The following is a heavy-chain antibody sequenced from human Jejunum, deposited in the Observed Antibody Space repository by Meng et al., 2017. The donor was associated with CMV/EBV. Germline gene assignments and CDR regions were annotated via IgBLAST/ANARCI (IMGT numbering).Heavy chain of an antibody. CDR3: ARENDYNNYFDL. CDR2: ISYDEGDQ. Sequence: VVSGFTFSDYPLHWVRQAPGKGLEWVAVISYDEGDQNYADSVKGRFTISRDYSKNALYLQMNSLRGDDTAVYYCARENDYNNYFDLWGQGTLVTVSS. D-gene: IGHD4-11*01. V-gene: IGHV3-30*01. J-gene: IGHJ4*02. CDR1: GFTFSDYP.